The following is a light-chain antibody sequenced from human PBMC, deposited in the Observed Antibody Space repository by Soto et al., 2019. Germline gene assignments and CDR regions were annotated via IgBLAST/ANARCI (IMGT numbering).Light chain of an antibody. CDR3: QQYGSSPRT. Sequence: EVVLTQSPVTVSLSPGERATLSCRACQFVASNSLAWYQQKPGQAPRVVIYDASNRATGIPDRFSGSGSGTDFTLTISRLEPEDFAVYSCQQYGSSPRTFGQGTKLEIK. J-gene: IGKJ2*01. CDR2: DAS. CDR1: QFVASNS. V-gene: IGKV3-20*01.